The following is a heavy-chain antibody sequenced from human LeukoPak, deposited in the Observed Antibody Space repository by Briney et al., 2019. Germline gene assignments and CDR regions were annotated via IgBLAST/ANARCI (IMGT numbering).Heavy chain of an antibody. Sequence: ASVKVSCKASGYTFSNYVMNWVRQAPGQGPEWMGWINTKTGNPTYAQGFTGRFVFSLDTSVSTAYLQISSLKAEDTAVYYCARDPYAPPSSDLQRFDSWGQGTLVTVSS. D-gene: IGHD6-19*01. CDR2: INTKTGNP. CDR1: GYTFSNYV. CDR3: ARDPYAPPSSDLQRFDS. V-gene: IGHV7-4-1*02. J-gene: IGHJ5*01.